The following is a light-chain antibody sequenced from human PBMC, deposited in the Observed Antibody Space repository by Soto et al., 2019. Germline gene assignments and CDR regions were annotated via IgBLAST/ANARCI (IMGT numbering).Light chain of an antibody. J-gene: IGLJ1*01. V-gene: IGLV1-44*01. CDR1: SSNIASNT. CDR2: SND. Sequence: QSVLTQPPSASGTPGQRVTVSCSGSSSNIASNTVNWYQQLPGTAPKLLIYSNDQRPSGVPDRFSASKSGTSASLAISGLQSEDEADYYCASWDDGLSGHVFGTGTKLTVL. CDR3: ASWDDGLSGHV.